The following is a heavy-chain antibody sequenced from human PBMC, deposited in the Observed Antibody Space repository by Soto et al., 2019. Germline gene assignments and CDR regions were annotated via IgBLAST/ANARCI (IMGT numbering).Heavy chain of an antibody. Sequence: PGGSLRLSCAASGFTFSSYSMNWVRQAPGKGLEWVSSISSSSSYIYYADSVKGRFTISRDNAKNSLYLQMNSLRAEDTAVYYCARDYYYDSSGYYAGFDYGGQGTLVTVSS. J-gene: IGHJ4*02. CDR1: GFTFSSYS. CDR2: ISSSSSYI. D-gene: IGHD3-22*01. CDR3: ARDYYYDSSGYYAGFDY. V-gene: IGHV3-21*01.